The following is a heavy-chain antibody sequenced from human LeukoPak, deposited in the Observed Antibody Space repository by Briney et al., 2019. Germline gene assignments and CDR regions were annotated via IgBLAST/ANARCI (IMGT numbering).Heavy chain of an antibody. Sequence: PGGSLRLSCAASGFTFSSYSMNWVRQAPGKGLEWVSYISSSSSTIYYADSVKGRFTISRDNAKNSLYLQMNSLRAEDTAVYYCARDLQRAIVVVPAAMLGYWGQGTLVTVSS. J-gene: IGHJ4*02. CDR3: ARDLQRAIVVVPAAMLGY. CDR2: ISSSSSTI. V-gene: IGHV3-48*01. CDR1: GFTFSSYS. D-gene: IGHD2-2*01.